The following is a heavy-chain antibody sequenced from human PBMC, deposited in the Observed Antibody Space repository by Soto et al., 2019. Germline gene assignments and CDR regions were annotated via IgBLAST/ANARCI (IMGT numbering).Heavy chain of an antibody. CDR2: IYSSGST. Sequence: EVQLVESGGGLIQPGGSLRISCAASGFIVSNNYMSWVRQAPGRGLEWVSVIYSSGSTYYVDSVKGRFTISRDDSKNTLYLQMNSLRSEDTAVYYCARGITGTTFDYWGQGTLVTVSS. D-gene: IGHD1-20*01. J-gene: IGHJ4*02. CDR1: GFIVSNNY. V-gene: IGHV3-53*01. CDR3: ARGITGTTFDY.